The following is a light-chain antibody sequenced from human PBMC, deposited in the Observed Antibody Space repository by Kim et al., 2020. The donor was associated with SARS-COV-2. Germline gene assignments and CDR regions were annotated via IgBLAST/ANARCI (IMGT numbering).Light chain of an antibody. J-gene: IGLJ1*01. V-gene: IGLV2-14*01. CDR1: SSDVGGYNY. CDR3: SSYTSSNTYV. Sequence: QSALTQPASVSGSPGQSITVSCSGTSSDVGGYNYASWYQQHPGKAPRLIIYDVNKRPSGVSNRFSGSKSGNTASLTISGLQAEDEADYYCSSYTSSNTYVFGTGTKVTVL. CDR2: DVN.